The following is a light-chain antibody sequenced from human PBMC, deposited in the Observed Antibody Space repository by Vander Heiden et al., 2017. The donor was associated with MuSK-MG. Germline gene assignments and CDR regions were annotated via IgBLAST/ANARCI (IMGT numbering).Light chain of an antibody. J-gene: IGLJ1*01. CDR2: EDT. Sequence: SQVLTPPPSVSVAPGQPAYITCGGNSIGSKSVHWHQRKPAQEPVMGREEDTDRPSGIPERFSGSNSGNTETLTISRVEAGDEADYDWQVWGSTTDHVVFGTGTKLTVL. CDR1: SIGSKS. V-gene: IGLV3-21*02. CDR3: QVWGSTTDHVV.